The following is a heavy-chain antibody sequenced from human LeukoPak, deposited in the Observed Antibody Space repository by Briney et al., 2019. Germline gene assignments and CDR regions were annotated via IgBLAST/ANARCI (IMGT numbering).Heavy chain of an antibody. Sequence: PSETLSLTCTVSGVSISSYYWSWIRQPPGKGLEWIGYIYYSGSTNYNPSLKSRVTISVDTSKNQFSLQLSSLTAADTAVYYCARDSPPFDYWGQGTLVTVSS. CDR1: GVSISSYY. J-gene: IGHJ4*02. V-gene: IGHV4-59*01. CDR3: ARDSPPFDY. CDR2: IYYSGST.